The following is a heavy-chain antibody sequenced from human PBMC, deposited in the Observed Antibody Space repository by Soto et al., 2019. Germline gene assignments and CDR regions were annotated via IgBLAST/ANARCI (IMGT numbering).Heavy chain of an antibody. V-gene: IGHV3-15*07. CDR2: IKSKTDGGTT. CDR1: GFTFSNAW. CDR3: TTEPLHYSSSPNFDY. D-gene: IGHD6-6*01. Sequence: GGSLRLSCAASGFTFSNAWMNWVRQAPGKGLEWVGRIKSKTDGGTTDYAAPVKGRFTISRDDSKNTLYLQMNSLKTEDTAVYYCTTEPLHYSSSPNFDYWGQGTLVTVSS. J-gene: IGHJ4*02.